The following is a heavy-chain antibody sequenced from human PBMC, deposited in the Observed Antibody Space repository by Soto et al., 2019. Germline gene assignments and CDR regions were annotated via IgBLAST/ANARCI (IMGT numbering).Heavy chain of an antibody. CDR2: IIPIFGTA. CDR3: ARDTISTSVNWFDP. Sequence: SVKVSCKASGGTFSSYAISWVRQAPGQGLEWMGGIIPIFGTANYAQKFQGGVTITADESTSTAYMELSSLRSEDTAVYYCARDTISTSVNWFDPWGQGTLVTVSS. J-gene: IGHJ5*02. CDR1: GGTFSSYA. D-gene: IGHD2-2*01. V-gene: IGHV1-69*13.